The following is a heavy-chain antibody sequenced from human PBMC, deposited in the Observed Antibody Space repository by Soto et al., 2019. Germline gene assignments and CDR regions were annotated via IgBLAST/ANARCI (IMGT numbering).Heavy chain of an antibody. CDR1: GYTFTSYY. CDR2: INPSGGST. CDR3: ARTDSSGYWRFDY. D-gene: IGHD3-22*01. J-gene: IGHJ4*02. V-gene: IGHV1-46*01. Sequence: QVQLVQSGAEVKKPGASVKVSCKASGYTFTSYYMHWVRQAPGQGLEWMGIINPSGGSTSYAQKFKGGVTMTRDASTSTVYMELSSLRSEDTAVYYCARTDSSGYWRFDYWGQGTLVTVST.